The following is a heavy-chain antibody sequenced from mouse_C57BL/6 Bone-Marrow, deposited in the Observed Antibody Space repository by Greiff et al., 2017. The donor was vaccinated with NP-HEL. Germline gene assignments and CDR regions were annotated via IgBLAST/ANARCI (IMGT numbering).Heavy chain of an antibody. D-gene: IGHD1-1*01. CDR2: IDPEDGET. V-gene: IGHV14-2*01. CDR1: GFNIKDYY. Sequence: DVKLQESGAELVKPGASVKLSCTASGFNIKDYYMHWVKQRTEQGLEWIGRIDPEDGETKYAPKFQGKATITADTSSNTAYLQLSSLTSEDTAVYYCARGWRGSSYFDYWGQGTTLTVSS. CDR3: ARGWRGSSYFDY. J-gene: IGHJ2*01.